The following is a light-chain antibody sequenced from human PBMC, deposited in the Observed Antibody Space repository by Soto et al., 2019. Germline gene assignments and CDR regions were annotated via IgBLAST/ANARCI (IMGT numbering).Light chain of an antibody. V-gene: IGKV1-5*03. CDR3: QQYNSYSPIT. CDR2: KAS. CDR1: QSISSS. Sequence: DIQMTQSPSTLSASVGDRVTITCRASQSISSSLAWYQQKPGKAPKLLIYKASSLESGVPSRFSGSGSGTEFTLTISSLQPYDFATYYCQQYNSYSPITFGPGTKVDIK. J-gene: IGKJ3*01.